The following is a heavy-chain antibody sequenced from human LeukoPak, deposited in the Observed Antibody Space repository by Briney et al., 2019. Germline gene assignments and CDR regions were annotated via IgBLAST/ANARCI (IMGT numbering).Heavy chain of an antibody. CDR2: IYYSGST. V-gene: IGHV4-39*01. Sequence: SETLSLTCTVSGGSISSSSYYWGWIRQPPGKGLEWIGSIYYSGSTYYNPSLKSRVTISVDTSKNQFSLKLSSVTAADTAVYYCARLYYDFWSGHPYYFDYWGQGTLVTVSS. CDR1: GGSISSSSYY. CDR3: ARLYYDFWSGHPYYFDY. D-gene: IGHD3-3*01. J-gene: IGHJ4*02.